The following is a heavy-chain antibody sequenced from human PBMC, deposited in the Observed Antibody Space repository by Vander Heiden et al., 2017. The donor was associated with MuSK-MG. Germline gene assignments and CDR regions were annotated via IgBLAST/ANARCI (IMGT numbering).Heavy chain of an antibody. Sequence: QVQLVESGGGLVKPGGSLRLSCAASGFTFSDYYMSWIRQAPGRGLEWISYIRGTSTTIHYADSVNGRFTISRDNAQKSLYLQMDSMRAEQTAVYYCARQGSYFGNYLAYFDYWGQGVLVTVSS. D-gene: IGHD3-10*01. J-gene: IGHJ4*02. V-gene: IGHV3-11*04. CDR1: GFTFSDYY. CDR2: IRGTSTTI. CDR3: ARQGSYFGNYLAYFDY.